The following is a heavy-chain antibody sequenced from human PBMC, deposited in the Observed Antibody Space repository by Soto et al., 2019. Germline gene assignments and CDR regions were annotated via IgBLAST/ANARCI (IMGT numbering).Heavy chain of an antibody. CDR2: VHYSGSV. Sequence: SETLSLTCTVSGGSISFDHYHWTWIRQPPGKGLEWIGYVHYSGSVLYNPSLQSRVSISVDTSKNQFSLKLSSVTAADTAVYFCAREDDGGDRGYYGLDVWGQGTTVTVSS. V-gene: IGHV4-30-4*01. CDR3: AREDDGGDRGYYGLDV. J-gene: IGHJ6*02. D-gene: IGHD2-21*02. CDR1: GGSISFDHYH.